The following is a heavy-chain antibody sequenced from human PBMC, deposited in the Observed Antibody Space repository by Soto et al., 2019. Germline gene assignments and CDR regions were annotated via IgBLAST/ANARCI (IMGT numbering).Heavy chain of an antibody. CDR3: ARENYYDTYYDYGMDV. CDR2: IIPIFGTA. Sequence: QVQLVQSGAEVKKPGSSVKVSCKASGGTFSSYAISWVRQAPGQGLEWMGGIIPIFGTANYAQKFQGRVTITADEYTRTGYMELSSLRSEDTAVYYCARENYYDTYYDYGMDVWGQGTTVTVSS. V-gene: IGHV1-69*01. CDR1: GGTFSSYA. J-gene: IGHJ6*02. D-gene: IGHD3-22*01.